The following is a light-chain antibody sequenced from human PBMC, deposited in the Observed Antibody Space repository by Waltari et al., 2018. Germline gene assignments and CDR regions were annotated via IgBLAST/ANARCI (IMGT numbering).Light chain of an antibody. CDR3: QQCNNSPPT. CDR1: QSVSSQ. V-gene: IGKV3-11*01. Sequence: DIVLTHSPATLSLSPGEGATLSCRASQSVSSQLVWYQQKRGQAPRLLIYDASNRATGIPARFSGSGSGTDFTLTISSLEPEDFAVYYCQQCNNSPPTFGQGTKVEIK. J-gene: IGKJ1*01. CDR2: DAS.